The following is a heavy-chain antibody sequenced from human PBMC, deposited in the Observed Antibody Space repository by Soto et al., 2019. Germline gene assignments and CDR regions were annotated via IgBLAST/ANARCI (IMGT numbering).Heavy chain of an antibody. CDR3: ASDSYCTNGVCYGDYYYYYMDV. D-gene: IGHD2-8*01. J-gene: IGHJ6*03. CDR1: GFTFSSYS. V-gene: IGHV3-21*04. CDR2: ISSSSSYI. Sequence: PGGSLRLSCAASGFTFSSYSMNWVRQAPGKGLERVSSISSSSSYIYYADSVKGRFTISRDNAKNSLYLQMNSLRADDTAVYYCASDSYCTNGVCYGDYYYYYMDVWGKGTTVTVSS.